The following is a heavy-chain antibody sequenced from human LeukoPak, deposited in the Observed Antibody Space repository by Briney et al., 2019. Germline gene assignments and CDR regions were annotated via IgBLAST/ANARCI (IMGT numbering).Heavy chain of an antibody. Sequence: GGSLRLSCAASGFTFSSYAMSWVRQAPGKGLEWVSSIGSSGANIYYADSVKGRFTISRDNSKNTLYLQMNSLRAEDTAVYYCAKEASSGNFVTIDCWGQGALVTVSS. D-gene: IGHD1-26*01. CDR2: IGSSGANI. CDR1: GFTFSSYA. V-gene: IGHV3-23*01. CDR3: AKEASSGNFVTIDC. J-gene: IGHJ4*02.